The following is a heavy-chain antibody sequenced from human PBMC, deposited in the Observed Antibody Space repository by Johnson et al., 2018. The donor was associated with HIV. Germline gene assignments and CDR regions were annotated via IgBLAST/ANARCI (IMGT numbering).Heavy chain of an antibody. V-gene: IGHV3-13*01. CDR1: GFTVSSYD. CDR2: IGTAGDT. Sequence: VQLVESGGGLVQPGGSLRLSCTASGFTVSSYDMHWVRQATGKGLEWVSAIGTAGDTYYADSVKGRFTISRDNSKNTLYLQMSRLRAEDTVVYYCAKVIAAAASGAFDIWGQGTMVTVSS. D-gene: IGHD6-13*01. J-gene: IGHJ3*02. CDR3: AKVIAAAASGAFDI.